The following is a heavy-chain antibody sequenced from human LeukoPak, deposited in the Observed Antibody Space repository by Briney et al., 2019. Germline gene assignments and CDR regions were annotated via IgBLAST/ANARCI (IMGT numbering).Heavy chain of an antibody. CDR3: AKDRQLVIPYYFDY. J-gene: IGHJ4*02. D-gene: IGHD6-13*01. CDR2: ISGSGGST. CDR1: GFTFSSYS. V-gene: IGHV3-23*01. Sequence: GGSLRLSCAASGFTFSSYSMNWVRQAPGKGLEWVSAISGSGGSTYYADSVKGRFTISRDNSKNTLYLQMNSLRAEDTAVYYCAKDRQLVIPYYFDYWGEGTLVTVPS.